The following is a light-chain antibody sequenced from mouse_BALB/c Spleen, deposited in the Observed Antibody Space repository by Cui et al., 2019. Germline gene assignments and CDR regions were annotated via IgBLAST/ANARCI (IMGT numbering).Light chain of an antibody. J-gene: IGKJ4*01. CDR2: YTS. V-gene: IGKV10-96*01. CDR3: HQGNTLTPFT. CDR1: QDNSNY. Sequence: IKMTQTTTTLSASLGDRATCSCRASQDNSNYLNWYQQKPEGTVKLLIYYTSRLLSGVPSRCSGSRSETEDSLTISNLEQEENAAYYYHQGNTLTPFTFGSGTKLEIK.